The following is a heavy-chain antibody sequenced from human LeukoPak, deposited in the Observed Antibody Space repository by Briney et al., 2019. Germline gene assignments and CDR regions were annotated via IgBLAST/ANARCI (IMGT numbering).Heavy chain of an antibody. CDR3: AKAGYSTSSSFDY. Sequence: PGGSLRLSCAASGFTFSRYAMSWVRQAPGKGLEWVSNISGSGGSTYYADSVKGRFTISRDNSKNTLYLQVNSLRAEDTAVYYCAKAGYSTSSSFDYWGQGTLVTVSS. D-gene: IGHD6-6*01. V-gene: IGHV3-23*01. J-gene: IGHJ4*02. CDR1: GFTFSRYA. CDR2: ISGSGGST.